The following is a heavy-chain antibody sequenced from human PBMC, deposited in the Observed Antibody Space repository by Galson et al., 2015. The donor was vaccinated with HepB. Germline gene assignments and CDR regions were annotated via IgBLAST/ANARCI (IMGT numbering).Heavy chain of an antibody. J-gene: IGHJ6*02. Sequence: SLRLSCAASGFTFGSYGMHWVRQAPGKGLEWVAVIWYDGSNKYYADSVKGRFTISRDNSKNTLYLQMNSLRAEDTAVYYCAKDGGYDFWTAETDYYYYGMDVWGQGTTVTVSS. CDR3: AKDGGYDFWTAETDYYYYGMDV. V-gene: IGHV3-33*06. CDR1: GFTFGSYG. CDR2: IWYDGSNK. D-gene: IGHD3-3*01.